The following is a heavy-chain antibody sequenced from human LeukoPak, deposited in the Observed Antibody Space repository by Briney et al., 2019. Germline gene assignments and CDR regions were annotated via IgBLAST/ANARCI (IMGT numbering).Heavy chain of an antibody. CDR1: GFIFGDSA. Sequence: GGSLKLSCAGSGFIFGDSAIHWVRQDSGKGLEWVGLIDRKVKGYATAFAASVKGRFTISRDDSQNTAFLHMDTLKTEDTALYYCTKGSGTYNWLDPWGQGTLVTVSS. CDR3: TKGSGTYNWLDP. D-gene: IGHD1-26*01. V-gene: IGHV3-73*01. J-gene: IGHJ5*02. CDR2: IDRKVKGYAT.